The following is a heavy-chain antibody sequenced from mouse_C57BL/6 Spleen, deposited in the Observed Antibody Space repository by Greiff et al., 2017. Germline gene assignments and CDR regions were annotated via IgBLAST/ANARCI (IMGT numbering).Heavy chain of an antibody. J-gene: IGHJ2*01. D-gene: IGHD2-10*01. CDR3: AREAAYYGNYVGDY. CDR1: GFTFSDYG. Sequence: EVKLVESGGGLVKPGGSLKLSCAASGFTFSDYGMHWVRQVPEKGLEWVAYISSGSSTIYYADTVKGRFTISRDNAKNTLFLQMTSLRSEDTAMYYCAREAAYYGNYVGDYWGQGTTLTVSS. V-gene: IGHV5-17*01. CDR2: ISSGSSTI.